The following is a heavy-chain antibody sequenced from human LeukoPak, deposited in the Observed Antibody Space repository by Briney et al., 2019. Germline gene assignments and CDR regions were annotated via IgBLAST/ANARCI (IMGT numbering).Heavy chain of an antibody. J-gene: IGHJ4*02. D-gene: IGHD3-22*01. CDR2: INHSGST. V-gene: IGHV4-34*01. CDR1: GGSFSGYY. CDR3: ARRYYDSSGSHIHG. Sequence: SETLSLTCAVYGGSFSGYYWSWIRQPPGKGLEWIGEINHSGSTNYNPSLKSRVTISVDTSKNQFSLKLSSVTAADTAVYYCARRYYDSSGSHIHGWGQGTLVTVSS.